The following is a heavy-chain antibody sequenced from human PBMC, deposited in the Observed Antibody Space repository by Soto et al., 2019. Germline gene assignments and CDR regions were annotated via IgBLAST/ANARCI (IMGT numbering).Heavy chain of an antibody. CDR2: IYYSGST. Sequence: LSLTCTVSGGSISSYYWSWIRQPPGKGLEWIGYIYYSGSTNYNPSLKSRVTISVDTSKNQFSLKPSSVTAADTAVYYCARVVPYSGSYWTFDPWGQGTLVTVSS. D-gene: IGHD1-26*01. CDR1: GGSISSYY. J-gene: IGHJ5*02. V-gene: IGHV4-59*01. CDR3: ARVVPYSGSYWTFDP.